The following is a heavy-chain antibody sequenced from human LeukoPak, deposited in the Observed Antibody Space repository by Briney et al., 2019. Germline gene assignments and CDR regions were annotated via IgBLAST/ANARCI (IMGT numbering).Heavy chain of an antibody. J-gene: IGHJ6*02. V-gene: IGHV3-48*03. Sequence: PGGSLRLSCAASGFTFSSYEMNWVRQAPGKGLEWVSYISRGGNLIYYADSVKGRFTISRDNAKNSLFLQMNSLRAEDTAVYYCARGPRAWLDVWGQGTTVTVSS. CDR1: GFTFSSYE. CDR2: ISRGGNLI. D-gene: IGHD5-12*01. CDR3: ARGPRAWLDV.